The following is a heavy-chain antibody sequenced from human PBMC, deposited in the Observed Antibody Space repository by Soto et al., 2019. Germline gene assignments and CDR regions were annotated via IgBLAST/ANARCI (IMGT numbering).Heavy chain of an antibody. CDR1: GFTFSSHG. CDR2: ISSGGSSI. V-gene: IGHV3-48*02. D-gene: IGHD3-10*01. Sequence: DVQLVESGGGLVQPGGSLSLSCAASGFTFSSHGMSWVRQAPGKGLESVSYISSGGSSIYHADSVKGRFTISRDNAKNSLSLQMNSLRDDDTAVYYCARRIHYGPFDYWGQGTLVTVSS. CDR3: ARRIHYGPFDY. J-gene: IGHJ4*02.